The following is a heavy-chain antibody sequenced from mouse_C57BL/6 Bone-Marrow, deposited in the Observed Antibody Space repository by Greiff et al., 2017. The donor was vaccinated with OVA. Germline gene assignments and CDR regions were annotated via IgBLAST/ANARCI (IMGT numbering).Heavy chain of an antibody. CDR2: IDPSDSYT. CDR1: GYTFTSYW. D-gene: IGHD1-1*01. CDR3: AREGIITTASDY. Sequence: QVQLQQPGAELVMPGASVKLSCKASGYTFTSYWMHWVKQRPGQGLEWIGEIDPSDSYTNYNQKFKGKSTLTVDKSSSTAHMQLSSLTSEDSAVYYCAREGIITTASDYWGQGTSVTVSS. J-gene: IGHJ4*01. V-gene: IGHV1-69*01.